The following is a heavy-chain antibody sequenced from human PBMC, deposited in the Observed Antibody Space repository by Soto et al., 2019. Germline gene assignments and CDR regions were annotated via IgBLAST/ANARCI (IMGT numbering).Heavy chain of an antibody. Sequence: QVQLVQSGAEVKKPGSSVKVSCKASGGTFGSYAISWVRQAPGQGLVWMGGIIPIPGTANYAQKFQGRATIAADESTSTAYMELSSLRSEATAVYYCARSQGSSTSLEIYYYCYYGMDVWGQGTTVTVSS. CDR1: GGTFGSYA. CDR2: IIPIPGTA. V-gene: IGHV1-69*01. J-gene: IGHJ6*02. CDR3: ARSQGSSTSLEIYYYCYYGMDV. D-gene: IGHD2-2*01.